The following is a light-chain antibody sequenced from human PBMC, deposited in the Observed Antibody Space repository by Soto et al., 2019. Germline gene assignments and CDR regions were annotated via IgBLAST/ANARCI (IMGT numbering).Light chain of an antibody. CDR2: DVS. V-gene: IGLV2-14*01. J-gene: IGLJ1*01. Sequence: QSVLTQPASVSGSPGQSITISCTGTSSDVGAYNSVAWYQHNPGKAPKLMIYDVSNRPSGVSSRFSGSKSANTASLPISGLKADDEADYYCSSYTSSSTLVLGTGTKLTVL. CDR3: SSYTSSSTLV. CDR1: SSDVGAYNS.